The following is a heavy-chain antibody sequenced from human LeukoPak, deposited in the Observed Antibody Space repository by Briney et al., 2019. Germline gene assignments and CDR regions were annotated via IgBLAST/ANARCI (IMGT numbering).Heavy chain of an antibody. Sequence: GGSLRLSCAASGFNFSYYAIHWLRQAPGKGLDWVTVVSYDGKKQYYSDSVKGRFTISRDNAKNSLFLQLNSLRAEDTAVYYCARDVRPYGSGYFQHWGQGTLVTVSS. D-gene: IGHD3-10*01. CDR3: ARDVRPYGSGYFQH. CDR1: GFNFSYYA. CDR2: VSYDGKKQ. J-gene: IGHJ1*01. V-gene: IGHV3-30*03.